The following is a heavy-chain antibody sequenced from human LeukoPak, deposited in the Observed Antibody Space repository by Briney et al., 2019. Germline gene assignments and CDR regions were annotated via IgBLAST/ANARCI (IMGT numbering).Heavy chain of an antibody. CDR1: GFTFSDYY. J-gene: IGHJ3*02. CDR3: AGYSSGWFGAFHI. Sequence: PGGSLRLSCAASGFTFSDYYMSWIRQAPGKGLEWLSYIISTGGTIYYAASVKGRFTISRDNAKNSLYLQMNSLRAEDTAVYYCAGYSSGWFGAFHIWGQGTMVTVSS. D-gene: IGHD6-19*01. V-gene: IGHV3-11*04. CDR2: IISTGGTI.